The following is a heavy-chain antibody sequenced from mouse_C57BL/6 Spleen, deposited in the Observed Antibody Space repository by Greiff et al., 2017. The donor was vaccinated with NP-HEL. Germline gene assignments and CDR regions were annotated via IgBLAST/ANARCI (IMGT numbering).Heavy chain of an antibody. CDR3: ARGGLDYTFDY. CDR1: GYTFTSYW. V-gene: IGHV1-61*01. J-gene: IGHJ2*01. CDR2: IYPSDSET. Sequence: QVQLQQPGAELVRPGSSVKLSCKASGYTFTSYWMDWVKQRPGQGLEWIGNIYPSDSETHYNQKFKDKATLTVDKSSSTAYMQLSSLSSEDSAVYYCARGGLDYTFDYWGQGTTLTVSS. D-gene: IGHD6-5*01.